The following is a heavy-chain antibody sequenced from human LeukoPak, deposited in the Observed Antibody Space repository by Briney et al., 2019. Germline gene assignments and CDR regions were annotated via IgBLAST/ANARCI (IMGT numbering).Heavy chain of an antibody. V-gene: IGHV3-30*02. J-gene: IGHJ6*03. Sequence: GGSLRLSCAASGFTFSSYGMHWVRQAPGKGLEWVAFIRYDGSNKYYADSVKGRFTISRDNAKNSLYLQMNSLRADDTAVYYCARDGGQWALGYYMDVWGKGTTVTVSS. D-gene: IGHD6-19*01. CDR1: GFTFSSYG. CDR3: ARDGGQWALGYYMDV. CDR2: IRYDGSNK.